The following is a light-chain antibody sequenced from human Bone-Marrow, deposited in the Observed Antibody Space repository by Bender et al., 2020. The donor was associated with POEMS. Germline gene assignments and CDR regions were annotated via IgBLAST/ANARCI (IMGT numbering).Light chain of an antibody. Sequence: QSALTQPASVSGSPGQSITISCTGTSSDIGGYNFVSWYQQHPGNAPKLLIYDVTSRPSGVSYRFSGSKSGNTASLTISGLQTEDEADYYCNSYAATGTPVVFGGGTKLTVL. CDR2: DVT. V-gene: IGLV2-14*03. J-gene: IGLJ2*01. CDR3: NSYAATGTPVV. CDR1: SSDIGGYNF.